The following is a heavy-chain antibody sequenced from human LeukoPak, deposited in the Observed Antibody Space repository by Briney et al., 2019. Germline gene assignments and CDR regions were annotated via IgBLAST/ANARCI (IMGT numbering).Heavy chain of an antibody. CDR1: GGSFSGYY. J-gene: IGHJ4*02. D-gene: IGHD6-19*01. V-gene: IGHV4-34*01. CDR2: INHSGST. Sequence: SETLSLTCAVYGGSFSGYYWSWIRQPPGKGLEWIGEINHSGSTNYNPSLKSRVTISVDTSKNQFSLKLSSVTAADTAVYYCARARIAVAGIAAFDYWGQGTLVTVSS. CDR3: ARARIAVAGIAAFDY.